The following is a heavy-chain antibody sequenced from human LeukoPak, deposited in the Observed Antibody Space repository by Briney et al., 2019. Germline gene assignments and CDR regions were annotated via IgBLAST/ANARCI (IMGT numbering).Heavy chain of an antibody. J-gene: IGHJ4*02. CDR2: IIPILGIA. D-gene: IGHD1-26*01. Sequence: SVKVSCKASGGTFSSYTINWVQQAPGQGLEWMGRIIPILGIANYAQKFQGRVTITADKSTSTAYMELSSLRSEDTAVYYCARLESRLVGATPGYWGQGTLVTVSS. CDR1: GGTFSSYT. CDR3: ARLESRLVGATPGY. V-gene: IGHV1-69*02.